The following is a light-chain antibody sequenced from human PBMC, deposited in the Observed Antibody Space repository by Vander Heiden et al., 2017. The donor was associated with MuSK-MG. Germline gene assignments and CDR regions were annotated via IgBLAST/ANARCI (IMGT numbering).Light chain of an antibody. Sequence: DIQLTQSPSFLSASVGDRVTITCRASQGISSYLTWYQQKPGKAPKLLIYAASTLQSGVPSRFSGSGSGTEFTLKISSLQPEDFATYYCQQLNSYPLTFGHGTKVDIK. V-gene: IGKV1-9*01. CDR2: AAS. J-gene: IGKJ3*01. CDR3: QQLNSYPLT. CDR1: QGISSY.